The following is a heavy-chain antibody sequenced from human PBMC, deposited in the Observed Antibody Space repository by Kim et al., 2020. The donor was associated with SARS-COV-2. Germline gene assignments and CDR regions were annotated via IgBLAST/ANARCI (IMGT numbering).Heavy chain of an antibody. V-gene: IGHV4-34*01. Sequence: SETLSLTCAVYGGSFSGYYWSWIRQPPGKGLEWIGEINHSGSTNYNPSLKSRVTISVDTSKNQFSLKLSSVTAADTAVYYCARARHAEYSSSLVWFDPWG. CDR3: ARARHAEYSSSLVWFDP. J-gene: IGHJ5*02. CDR2: INHSGST. D-gene: IGHD6-6*01. CDR1: GGSFSGYY.